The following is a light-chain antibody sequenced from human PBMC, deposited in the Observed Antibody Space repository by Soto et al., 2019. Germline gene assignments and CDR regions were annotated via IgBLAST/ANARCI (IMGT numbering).Light chain of an antibody. CDR2: DAS. V-gene: IGKV1-5*01. J-gene: IGKJ2*01. CDR3: QQYDLYST. Sequence: DIQMTQSPSTLSASVGDRVTFTCRASQRISTYLAWYQLKPGKAPKLLIFDASTLESGVPSRFSGSGSGTEFTLTINGLQPDDFATYYCQQYDLYSTFGQGTKVDIK. CDR1: QRISTY.